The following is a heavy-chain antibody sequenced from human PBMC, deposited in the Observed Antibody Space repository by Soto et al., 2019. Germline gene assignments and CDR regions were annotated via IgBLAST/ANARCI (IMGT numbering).Heavy chain of an antibody. D-gene: IGHD3-22*01. Sequence: QVQLVQSGAEVKEPGSSVRVSCKASGGTFDNFIMNWVRQTPGQGLEWMGGIVPMLGTPTYAEKFKGRVKNSGTGSTSTLYTEETSLGTEDTAISYCATTGSDSPSLSKNCGMDVWGRGTTVTVSS. V-gene: IGHV1-69*01. J-gene: IGHJ6*02. CDR2: IVPMLGTP. CDR1: GGTFDNFI. CDR3: ATTGSDSPSLSKNCGMDV.